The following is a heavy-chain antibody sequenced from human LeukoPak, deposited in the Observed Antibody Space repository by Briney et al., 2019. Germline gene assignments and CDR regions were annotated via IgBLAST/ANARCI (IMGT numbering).Heavy chain of an antibody. V-gene: IGHV3-9*01. D-gene: IGHD5-18*01. CDR2: ISWNSGSI. CDR1: GFTFDDYA. J-gene: IGHJ4*02. Sequence: GGSLRLSCVASGFTFDDYAMHWVRQAPGKGLEWVSGISWNSGSIDYADSAKGRFTVSRDNAKNSLYLQMNSLRAEDTALYYCAKVRGYSYGPFDYWGQGTLVTVSS. CDR3: AKVRGYSYGPFDY.